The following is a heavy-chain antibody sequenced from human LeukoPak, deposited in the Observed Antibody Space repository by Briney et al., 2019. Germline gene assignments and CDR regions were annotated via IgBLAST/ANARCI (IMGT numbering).Heavy chain of an antibody. Sequence: PSETLSLTCAVSGGSISSGSQSWSWIRLPPGKGLEWIGHIYHTGRTYYNPSLKSRVTISVDTSKNQFSLKLSSVAAADTAVYYCARILPVSSGWYRVASLQVSNWFDPWGQGTLVTASS. V-gene: IGHV4-30-2*01. CDR3: ARILPVSSGWYRVASLQVSNWFDP. D-gene: IGHD6-19*01. CDR1: GGSISSGSQS. CDR2: IYHTGRT. J-gene: IGHJ5*02.